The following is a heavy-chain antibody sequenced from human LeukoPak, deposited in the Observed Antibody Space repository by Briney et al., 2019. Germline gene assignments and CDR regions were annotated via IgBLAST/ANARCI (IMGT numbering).Heavy chain of an antibody. CDR3: ARRSWKGYWYFDL. V-gene: IGHV4-39*01. CDR1: GGSISSSSYY. D-gene: IGHD6-13*01. J-gene: IGHJ2*01. Sequence: SETLSLTCTVSGGSISSSSYYWGWIRQPPGKGLEWIGSIYYSGSTYYNPSLKSRVTISVDTSKNQFSLKLSSVTAADTAVYYCARRSWKGYWYFDLWGRGTLVTVSS. CDR2: IYYSGST.